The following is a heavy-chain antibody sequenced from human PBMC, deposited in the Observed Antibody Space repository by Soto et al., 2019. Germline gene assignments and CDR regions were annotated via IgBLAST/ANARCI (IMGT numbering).Heavy chain of an antibody. Sequence: PGGSLRLSCAASGFTFSSYAMSWVRQAPGKGLEWVSAISVSGGSTYYADSVKGRFTISRDNSKNTLYLQMNSLRAEDTAVYYCAKDRPVTMIVVDYYGMDVWGQGTTVTVSS. CDR1: GFTFSSYA. CDR2: ISVSGGST. V-gene: IGHV3-23*01. CDR3: AKDRPVTMIVVDYYGMDV. J-gene: IGHJ6*02. D-gene: IGHD3-22*01.